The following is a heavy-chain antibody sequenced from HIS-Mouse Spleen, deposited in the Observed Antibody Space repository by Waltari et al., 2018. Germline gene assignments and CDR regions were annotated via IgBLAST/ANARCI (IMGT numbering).Heavy chain of an antibody. V-gene: IGHV1-2*02. J-gene: IGHJ6*02. CDR1: GYTFTGYY. D-gene: IGHD6-6*01. CDR3: ATNSQSASSSYYYYGMDV. CDR2: INPNSGGT. Sequence: QVQLVQSGAEVKKPGASVKVSCKASGYTFTGYYMHWVRRAPGRGLEWMGWINPNSGGTNYAQKFQGRVTMTRDTSISTAYMELSRLRSDDTAVYYCATNSQSASSSYYYYGMDVWGQGTTVTVSS.